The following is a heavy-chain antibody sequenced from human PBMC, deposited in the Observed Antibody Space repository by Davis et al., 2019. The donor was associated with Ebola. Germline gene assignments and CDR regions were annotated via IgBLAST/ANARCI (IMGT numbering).Heavy chain of an antibody. CDR3: ARDSLLVVASIGYYGMDV. CDR2: INPSGGST. V-gene: IGHV1-46*01. D-gene: IGHD5-12*01. CDR1: GYTFTSYY. J-gene: IGHJ6*04. Sequence: ASVQVSCKASGYTFTSYYMHWVRQAPRQGLEWMGIINPSGGSTSYAQKFQGRVTMTRDTSTSTVYMELSSLRSEDTAVYYCARDSLLVVASIGYYGMDVWGKGTTVTVSS.